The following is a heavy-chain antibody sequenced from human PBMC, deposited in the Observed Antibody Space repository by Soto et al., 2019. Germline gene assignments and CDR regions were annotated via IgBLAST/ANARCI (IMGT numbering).Heavy chain of an antibody. Sequence: EVQLVESGGGLVQPGGSLSLPCAAPGFTASSNYISWVRRPPGKGLEWVSVIYSGGSTYYADSVKGRFTISRHNSKNTLYLQMNSLRAEDTAVYYCARGSGGFRNYYYMDVWGKGTTVTVSS. CDR3: ARGSGGFRNYYYMDV. D-gene: IGHD5-12*01. CDR2: IYSGGST. V-gene: IGHV3-53*04. J-gene: IGHJ6*03. CDR1: GFTASSNY.